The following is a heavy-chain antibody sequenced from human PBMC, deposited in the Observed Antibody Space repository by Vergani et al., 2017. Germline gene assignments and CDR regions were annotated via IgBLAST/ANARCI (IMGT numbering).Heavy chain of an antibody. J-gene: IGHJ6*03. Sequence: QVQLQESGPGLVKPSGTLSLTCTVSGGSISSYYWSWIRQPPGKGLEWIGYIYYSGSTNYNPSLKSRVTISVDTSKNQFSLKLSSVSAADTAVYYCASSYVRYYYYYMDVWGKGTTVTVSS. CDR3: ASSYVRYYYYYMDV. CDR2: IYYSGST. V-gene: IGHV4-59*01. D-gene: IGHD1-26*01. CDR1: GGSISSYY.